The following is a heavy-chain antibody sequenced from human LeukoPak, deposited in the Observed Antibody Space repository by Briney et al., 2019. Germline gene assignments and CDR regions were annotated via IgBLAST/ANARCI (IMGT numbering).Heavy chain of an antibody. CDR2: IDYRGST. V-gene: IGHV4-59*12. Sequence: SETLSLTCTVSGDSISTYYWGWIRQPPGKGLEWIAYIDYRGSTTYNPSLKSRVTISVDTSKNQFSLKLSSVTAADTAVYYCARDLDYWGQGTLVTVSS. CDR1: GDSISTYY. J-gene: IGHJ4*02. CDR3: ARDLDY.